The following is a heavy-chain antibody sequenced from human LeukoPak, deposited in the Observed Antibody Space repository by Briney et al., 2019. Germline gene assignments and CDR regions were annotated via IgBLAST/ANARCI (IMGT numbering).Heavy chain of an antibody. CDR3: ARRGVVGASEGDYYYYMDV. D-gene: IGHD1-26*01. CDR1: GYSFTSYW. V-gene: IGHV5-51*01. Sequence: GESLKISCKGSGYSFTSYWIGWVRQMPGKGLEWMGIIYPGDSDTRYSPSFQGQVTISADKSISTAYLQWSSLKASDTAMYYCARRGVVGASEGDYYYYMDVWGKGTTVTVSS. J-gene: IGHJ6*03. CDR2: IYPGDSDT.